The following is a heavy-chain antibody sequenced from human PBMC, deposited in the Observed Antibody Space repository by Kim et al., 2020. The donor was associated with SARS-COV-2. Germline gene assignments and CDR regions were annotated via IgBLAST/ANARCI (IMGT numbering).Heavy chain of an antibody. CDR1: GFTFSSYA. CDR3: AKSLGATSDRAWYFDY. Sequence: GGSLRLSCAASGFTFSSYAMSWVRQAPGKGLEWVSAISGSGGSTYYADSVKGRFTISRDNSKNTLYLQMNSLRAEDTAVYYCAKSLGATSDRAWYFDYWGQGTLVTVSS. CDR2: ISGSGGST. J-gene: IGHJ4*02. V-gene: IGHV3-23*01. D-gene: IGHD1-26*01.